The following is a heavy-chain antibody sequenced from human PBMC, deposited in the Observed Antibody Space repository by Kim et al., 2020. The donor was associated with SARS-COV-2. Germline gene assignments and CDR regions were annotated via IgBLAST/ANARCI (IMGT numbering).Heavy chain of an antibody. CDR3: ARVGTFDSRGYYSDF. CDR2: ISTRTSDV. CDR1: GFTFSVYS. V-gene: IGHV3-21*01. D-gene: IGHD3-22*01. Sequence: WGSLRLSCAASGFTFSVYSMNWVRQAPGRGLEWVSSISTRTSDVKYTDSVKDRFTISRDNAKNALYLQMNTLRAEDTGVYYCARVGTFDSRGYYSDFWG. J-gene: IGHJ4*01.